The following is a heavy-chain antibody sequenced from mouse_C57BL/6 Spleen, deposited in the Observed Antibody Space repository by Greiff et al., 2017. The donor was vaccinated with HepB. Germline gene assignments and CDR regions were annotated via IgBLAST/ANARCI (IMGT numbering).Heavy chain of an antibody. J-gene: IGHJ1*03. D-gene: IGHD1-1*01. CDR2: IWSDGST. CDR3: ARHRYYVSSYWYFDV. V-gene: IGHV2-6-1*01. Sequence: QVQLKQSGPGLVAPSQSLSITCTVSGFSLTSYGVHWVRQPPGKGLEWLVVIWSDGSTTYNSALKSRLSISKDNSKSQVFLKLNSLQTDDTAMYYCARHRYYVSSYWYFDVWGTGTTVTVSS. CDR1: GFSLTSYG.